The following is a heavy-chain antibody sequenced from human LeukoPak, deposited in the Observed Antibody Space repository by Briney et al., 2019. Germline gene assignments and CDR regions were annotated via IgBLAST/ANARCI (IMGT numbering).Heavy chain of an antibody. CDR1: GFTFSSYG. D-gene: IGHD3-10*01. CDR2: ISYDGSNK. V-gene: IGHV3-30*03. CDR3: ARVLLWFGEFLDY. Sequence: PGGSLRLSCAASGFTFSSYGMHWVRQAPGKGLEWVAVISYDGSNKYYADSVKGRFTISRGNSKNTLYVQMHSLRAEDTAVYYCARVLLWFGEFLDYWGQGTLVTVSS. J-gene: IGHJ4*02.